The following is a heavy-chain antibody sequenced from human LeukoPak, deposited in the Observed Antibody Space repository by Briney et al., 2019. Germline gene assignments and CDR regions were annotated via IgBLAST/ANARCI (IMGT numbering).Heavy chain of an antibody. CDR1: GFSFSDYY. J-gene: IGHJ2*01. CDR3: AREWDRLGYFDL. CDR2: ISSSEKTI. Sequence: GGSLRLSCAAFGFSFSDYYMTWLRQAPGKGLECVSYISSSEKTIYYADSVKGRFTISRDNAKNALYLQMNSLRVEDTAVYYCAREWDRLGYFDLWGRGTLITVSS. D-gene: IGHD1-26*01. V-gene: IGHV3-11*01.